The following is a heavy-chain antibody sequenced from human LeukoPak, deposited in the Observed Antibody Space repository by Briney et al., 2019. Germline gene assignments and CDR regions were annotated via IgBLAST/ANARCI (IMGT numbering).Heavy chain of an antibody. J-gene: IGHJ6*03. Sequence: GGSLRLSCAASGFTFSSYGMHWVRQAPGKGLEWVAVIWYDGSTKYYADSVKGRFTISRDNSKNTLYLQMNSLRAEDTAVYYCAKENYGDYVAHYYYYYMDVWGKGTTVTVSS. CDR2: IWYDGSTK. V-gene: IGHV3-33*06. CDR1: GFTFSSYG. CDR3: AKENYGDYVAHYYYYYMDV. D-gene: IGHD4-17*01.